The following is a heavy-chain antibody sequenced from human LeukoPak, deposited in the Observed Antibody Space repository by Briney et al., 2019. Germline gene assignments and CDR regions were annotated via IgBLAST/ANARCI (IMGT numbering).Heavy chain of an antibody. CDR2: ISSSSSYI. CDR3: ARDQVGATDYFDY. CDR1: GFTFSSYS. V-gene: IGHV3-21*01. Sequence: PGGSLRLSCAASGFTFSSYSMNWVRQAPGKGLEWVSSISSSSSYIYYADSVKGRFTISRDNAKNTLHLQMNSLRAEDTAVYYCARDQVGATDYFDYWGQGTLVTVSS. J-gene: IGHJ4*02. D-gene: IGHD1-26*01.